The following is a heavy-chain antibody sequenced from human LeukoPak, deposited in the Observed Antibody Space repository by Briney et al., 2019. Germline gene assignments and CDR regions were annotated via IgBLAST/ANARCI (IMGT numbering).Heavy chain of an antibody. D-gene: IGHD2-15*01. J-gene: IGHJ5*02. V-gene: IGHV4-34*01. CDR3: ARPGRYCSGGSCYVEGGGFDP. CDR1: GGSFSGDY. CDR2: INHSGST. Sequence: SETLSLTCAVYGGSFSGDYWSWIRQPPGKGLEWIGEINHSGSTNYNPSLKSRVTISVDTSKNQFSLKLSSVTAADTAVYYCARPGRYCSGGSCYVEGGGFDPWGQGTLVTVSS.